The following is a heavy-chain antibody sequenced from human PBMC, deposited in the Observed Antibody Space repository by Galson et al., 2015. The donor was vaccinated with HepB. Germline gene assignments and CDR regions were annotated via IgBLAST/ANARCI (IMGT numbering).Heavy chain of an antibody. V-gene: IGHV4-59*03. CDR2: IYYSGIT. CDR3: ARRTPRGMDV. D-gene: IGHD1-14*01. CDR1: DGSISNHY. J-gene: IGHJ4*02. Sequence: LFLTCTISDGSISNHYWTWIRQPPGKGLELIGYIYYSGITNYNPSLKSRGTISLDTSKNQVYLKLRSVTAADTALYFCARRTPRGMDVWGQGTLVTVSS.